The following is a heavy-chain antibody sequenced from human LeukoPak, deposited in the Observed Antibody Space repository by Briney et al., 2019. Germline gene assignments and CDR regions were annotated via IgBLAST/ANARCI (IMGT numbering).Heavy chain of an antibody. CDR2: FYTSGST. Sequence: SETLSLTCTVSGGSISNYFWNWIRQPAGKGLEWIGRFYTSGSTTYSPSLKSRVTMSVDTSKNHFSLKLSSVTAADTAVYYCARDSPCSSTSCYRNAFDIWGQGTMVTVSS. D-gene: IGHD2-2*01. V-gene: IGHV4-4*07. CDR1: GGSISNYF. CDR3: ARDSPCSSTSCYRNAFDI. J-gene: IGHJ3*02.